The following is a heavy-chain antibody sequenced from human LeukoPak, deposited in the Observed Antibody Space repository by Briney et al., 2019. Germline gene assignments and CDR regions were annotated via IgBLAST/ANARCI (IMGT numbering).Heavy chain of an antibody. J-gene: IGHJ4*02. CDR2: INPSGGST. CDR3: ARGRWLQLLDY. D-gene: IGHD5-24*01. CDR1: GYTFTSYY. Sequence: AAVKVSCKASGYTFTSYYMHWVRQAPGQGLEWMGIINPSGGSTSYAQKFQGRVTMTRDTSTSTVYMELGSLRSEDTAVYYCARGRWLQLLDYWGQGTLVTVPS. V-gene: IGHV1-46*01.